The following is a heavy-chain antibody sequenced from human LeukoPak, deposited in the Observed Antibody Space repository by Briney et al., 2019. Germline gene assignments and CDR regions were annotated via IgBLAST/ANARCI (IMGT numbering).Heavy chain of an antibody. CDR2: IRYDGSNK. Sequence: PGESLRLSCAASGLTFSTYGMHWVRQAPGKGLEWVAFIRYDGSNKYYADSVKGRFTISRDNSKNTLFLQVNSLRAEDTAVFYCAKAPATVVTLDYWGQGTLVTVSS. CDR1: GLTFSTYG. J-gene: IGHJ4*02. V-gene: IGHV3-30*02. CDR3: AKAPATVVTLDY. D-gene: IGHD4-23*01.